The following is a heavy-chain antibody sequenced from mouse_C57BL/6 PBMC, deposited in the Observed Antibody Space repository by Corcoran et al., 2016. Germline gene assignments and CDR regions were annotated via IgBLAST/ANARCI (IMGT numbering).Heavy chain of an antibody. CDR3: ARGPTLLWFGEPYYGMDV. Sequence: VQLQQWGAGLLKPSETLSLTCAVYGGSFSGYYWSWIRQPPGKGLEWIGEINHSGSTNYNPSLKSRVTISVDTSKNQVSRKLSSVTAADTAVYYCARGPTLLWFGEPYYGMDVWGQGTTVTVSS. V-gene: IGHV3S1*01. J-gene: IGHJ1*01. CDR1: GGSFSGYY. CDR2: INHSGST. D-gene: IGHD1-1*02.